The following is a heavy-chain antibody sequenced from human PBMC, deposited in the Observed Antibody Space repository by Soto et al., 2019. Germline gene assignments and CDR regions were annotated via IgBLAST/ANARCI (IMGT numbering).Heavy chain of an antibody. CDR2: IYYSGST. CDR3: ARDFRPAAGTGEDYYYYYGMDV. D-gene: IGHD6-13*01. CDR1: GGSISSYY. J-gene: IGHJ6*02. Sequence: SETLSLTCTVSGGSISSYYWSWIRQPPGKGLEWIGYIYYSGSTNYNPSLKSRVTISVDTSKNQFSLKLSPVTAADTAVYYCARDFRPAAGTGEDYYYYYGMDVWGQGTTVTVSS. V-gene: IGHV4-59*01.